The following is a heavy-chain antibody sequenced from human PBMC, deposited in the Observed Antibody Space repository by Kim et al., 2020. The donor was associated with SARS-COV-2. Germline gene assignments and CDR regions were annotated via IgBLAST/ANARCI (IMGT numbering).Heavy chain of an antibody. J-gene: IGHJ4*02. CDR3: ARIAVAGNDLDY. V-gene: IGHV1-2*02. D-gene: IGHD6-19*01. Sequence: NYAQKFQGRVTMTRDTSISTAYMELSRLRSDDTAVYYCARIAVAGNDLDYWGQGTLVTVSS.